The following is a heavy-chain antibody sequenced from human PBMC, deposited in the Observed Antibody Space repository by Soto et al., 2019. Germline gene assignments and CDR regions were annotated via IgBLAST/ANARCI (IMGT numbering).Heavy chain of an antibody. V-gene: IGHV3-23*01. CDR2: ISGGGGST. CDR1: GFTFSSSA. Sequence: GGSLRLSCAASGFTFSSSAMGWVRQAPGKGLEWVSAISGGGGSTYYADSVKGRFTISRDNSKNTLYLQMNSLRAEDTAVYYCAKMREGSVLDVWGKGTTVTVSS. J-gene: IGHJ6*04. D-gene: IGHD2-15*01. CDR3: AKMREGSVLDV.